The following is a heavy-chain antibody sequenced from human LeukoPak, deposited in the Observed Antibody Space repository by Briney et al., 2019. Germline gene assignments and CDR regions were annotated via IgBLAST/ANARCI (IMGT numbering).Heavy chain of an antibody. CDR1: GYTFTNYG. CDR3: ARVGYCSSSSCPTTYYYYCYMDV. CDR2: ISAYKVNT. D-gene: IGHD2-15*01. Sequence: ASVKVSCKASGYTFTNYGISWVRQAPGQGLEWMGWISAYKVNTNYAQKFQGRVTMTKDTSTSTAHMELRSLRSDDTAVYYCARVGYCSSSSCPTTYYYYCYMDVWGKGTTVTVSS. J-gene: IGHJ6*03. V-gene: IGHV1-18*01.